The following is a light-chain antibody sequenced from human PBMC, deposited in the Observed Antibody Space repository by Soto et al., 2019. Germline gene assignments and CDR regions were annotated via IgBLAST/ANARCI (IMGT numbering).Light chain of an antibody. J-gene: IGKJ3*01. Sequence: EMVLTQSPATLSLSPGERATLSCRASQSVSSYLAWYQQKPGQAPRLLIYDASNRATGSPARFSVSGSGTDFTLTISSLDPEDFAVYYCQQRSNWAFTFGRGTKVVIK. CDR2: DAS. CDR3: QQRSNWAFT. CDR1: QSVSSY. V-gene: IGKV3-11*01.